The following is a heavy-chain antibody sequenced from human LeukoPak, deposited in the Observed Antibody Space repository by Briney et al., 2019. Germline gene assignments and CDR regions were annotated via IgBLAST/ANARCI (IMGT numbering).Heavy chain of an antibody. CDR3: ARVLKSYTAIDYYYYMDV. Sequence: ASVKVSCKASGYTFTGYYMHWVRQAPGQGLEWMGWINPNSGGTNYAQKFQGRVTMTRDTSISTAYMELSRLRSDDTAVYYCARVLKSYTAIDYYYYMDVWGKGTTVTVSS. CDR2: INPNSGGT. D-gene: IGHD2-2*02. CDR1: GYTFTGYY. J-gene: IGHJ6*03. V-gene: IGHV1-2*02.